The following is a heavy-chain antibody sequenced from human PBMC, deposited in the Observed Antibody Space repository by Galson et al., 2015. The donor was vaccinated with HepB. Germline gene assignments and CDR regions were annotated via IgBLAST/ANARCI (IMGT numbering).Heavy chain of an antibody. J-gene: IGHJ4*02. Sequence: SLRLSCAASGFTFSSYAMHWVRQAPGKGLEWVAVISYDGSNKYYADSVKGRFTISRDNSKNTLYLQMNSLRAEDTAVYYCASLGSGSYYSFDYWGQGTLVTVSS. V-gene: IGHV3-30*04. CDR1: GFTFSSYA. CDR3: ASLGSGSYYSFDY. D-gene: IGHD3-10*01. CDR2: ISYDGSNK.